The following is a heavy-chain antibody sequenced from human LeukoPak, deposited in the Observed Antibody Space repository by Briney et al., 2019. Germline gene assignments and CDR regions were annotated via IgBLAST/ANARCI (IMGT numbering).Heavy chain of an antibody. CDR1: GGSFSGYY. CDR2: INHSGST. D-gene: IGHD3-3*01. CDR3: ASGYYDFWSGYRPFDY. V-gene: IGHV4-34*01. J-gene: IGHJ4*02. Sequence: PSETLSLTCAVYGGSFSGYYWSWIRQPPGKGLEWIGEINHSGSTNYNPSLKSRVTISVDTSKNQFSLKLSSVTAADTAVYYCASGYYDFWSGYRPFDYWGQGTLVTVSS.